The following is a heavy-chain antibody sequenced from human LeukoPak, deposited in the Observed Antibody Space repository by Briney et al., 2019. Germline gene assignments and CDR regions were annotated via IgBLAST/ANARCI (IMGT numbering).Heavy chain of an antibody. J-gene: IGHJ4*02. CDR3: AHGAMYQLDY. CDR2: ISGSGGST. V-gene: IGHV3-23*01. CDR1: GFTFSSYG. Sequence: GGSLRLSCAASGFTFSSYGMSWVRQAPGKGLEWVSAISGSGGSTFYADSVKGRFTISRDNSKNTLFLQMNSLRAEDTAVYYCAHGAMYQLDYWGQGTLVTVSS. D-gene: IGHD2-2*01.